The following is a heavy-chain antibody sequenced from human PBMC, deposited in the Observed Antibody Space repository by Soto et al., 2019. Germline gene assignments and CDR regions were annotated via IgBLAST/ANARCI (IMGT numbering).Heavy chain of an antibody. Sequence: GGSLRLSCAASGFTFSSYAMSWVRQAPGKGLEWVSAISGSGGSTYYADSVKGRFTISRDNSKNTLYLQMNSLRAEDTAVYYCAKDYFGTTVMGYYFDYWGQGTLVTVSS. CDR1: GFTFSSYA. J-gene: IGHJ4*02. CDR2: ISGSGGST. CDR3: AKDYFGTTVMGYYFDY. V-gene: IGHV3-23*01. D-gene: IGHD4-17*01.